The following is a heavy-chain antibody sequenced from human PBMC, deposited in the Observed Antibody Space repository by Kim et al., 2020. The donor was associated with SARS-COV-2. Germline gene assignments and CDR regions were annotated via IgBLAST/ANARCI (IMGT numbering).Heavy chain of an antibody. D-gene: IGHD1-1*01. Sequence: GGSLRLSCAASGFTFDDYAMHWVRQAPGKGLEWVSGISWNSGSIGYADSVKGRFTISRDNAKNSLYLQMNSLRAEDTALYYCAKGGYNWNDGVWLSRGGFGGYYFDYWGQGTLVTVSS. CDR1: GFTFDDYA. V-gene: IGHV3-9*01. CDR2: ISWNSGSI. J-gene: IGHJ4*02. CDR3: AKGGYNWNDGVWLSRGGFGGYYFDY.